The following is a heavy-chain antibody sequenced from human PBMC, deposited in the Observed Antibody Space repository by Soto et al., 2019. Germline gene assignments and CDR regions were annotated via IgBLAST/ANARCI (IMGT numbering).Heavy chain of an antibody. V-gene: IGHV3-72*01. J-gene: IGHJ4*02. D-gene: IGHD1-26*01. CDR2: TRNKANSYTT. Sequence: EVQLVESGGGLVQPGGSLRLSCAASGFTFSDHYMDWVRQAPGKGLEWVGRTRNKANSYTTEYAASGKGRFTISRDNSRNSLYLQMNSLKTEDTAVYYCAKVAGGSYVYFDDWGQGTLVTVSS. CDR3: AKVAGGSYVYFDD. CDR1: GFTFSDHY.